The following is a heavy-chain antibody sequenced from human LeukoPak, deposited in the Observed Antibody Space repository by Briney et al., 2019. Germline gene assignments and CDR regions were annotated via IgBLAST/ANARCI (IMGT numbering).Heavy chain of an antibody. CDR3: ARATRGGYDGYFDY. D-gene: IGHD5-12*01. Sequence: GGPLRLSCAASGFTFSSYSMNWVRQAPGKGLEWVSSISSSSLYIYYSDSVKGRFTISRDNAKNSLYLQMNSLRAEDTAVYYCARATRGGYDGYFDYWGQGTLVTVSS. CDR1: GFTFSSYS. V-gene: IGHV3-21*01. CDR2: ISSSSLYI. J-gene: IGHJ4*02.